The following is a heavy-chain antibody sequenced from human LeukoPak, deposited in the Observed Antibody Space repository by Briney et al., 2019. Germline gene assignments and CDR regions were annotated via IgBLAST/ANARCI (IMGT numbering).Heavy chain of an antibody. V-gene: IGHV3-48*03. CDR2: ISSSGDLV. CDR3: ARVGTDSQHLDY. J-gene: IGHJ4*02. Sequence: GGSLRLSCAASGFTFSSYEMNWVRQAPRKGLEWVSYISSSGDLVYYADSVRGRLTFSRDNAKNSLYLQMNSLRAEGTAAYYCARVGTDSQHLDYWGPGTLVTVSS. CDR1: GFTFSSYE. D-gene: IGHD1-1*01.